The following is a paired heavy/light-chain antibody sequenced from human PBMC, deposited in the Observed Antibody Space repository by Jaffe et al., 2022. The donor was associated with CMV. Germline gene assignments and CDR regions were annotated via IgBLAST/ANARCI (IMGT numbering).Light chain of an antibody. CDR1: NIGTKN. CDR3: QVWDNSTHVV. V-gene: IGLV3-9*01. CDR2: RDS. J-gene: IGLJ2*01. Sequence: SYDLSQPLSVSVALGQTARVSCGGNNIGTKNVHWYQHKSGQAPVLVIHRDSNRPSGIPERFSGSNSGNTATLTISRAQAGDEADYFCQVWDNSTHVVFGGGTKLTVL.
Heavy chain of an antibody. CDR2: IIPMFDKT. CDR1: GGTFSSLA. V-gene: IGHV1-69*06. Sequence: QVQLVQSGAEVKKPGSTVKVSCKASGGTFSSLAINWVRQAPGQGLEWMGRIIPMFDKTSYAEKFQGRVTITADKSTSTAYMELSRLRSEDTAVYYCARDLRGYSYDSFNYWGQGTRVTISS. J-gene: IGHJ4*02. D-gene: IGHD5-18*01. CDR3: ARDLRGYSYDSFNY.